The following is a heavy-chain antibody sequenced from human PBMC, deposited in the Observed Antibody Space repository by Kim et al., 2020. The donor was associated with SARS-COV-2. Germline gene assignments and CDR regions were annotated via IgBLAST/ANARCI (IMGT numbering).Heavy chain of an antibody. CDR2: IYYSGST. Sequence: SETLSLTCTVSGGSISSSSYYWGWIRQPPGKGLEWIGSIYYSGSTYYNPSLKSRVTISVDTSKNQFSLKLSSVTAADTAVYYCASHSPETWLGWRFGAFDIWGQGAIVAVSS. CDR1: GGSISSSSYY. V-gene: IGHV4-39*01. J-gene: IGHJ3*02. D-gene: IGHD3-10*01. CDR3: ASHSPETWLGWRFGAFDI.